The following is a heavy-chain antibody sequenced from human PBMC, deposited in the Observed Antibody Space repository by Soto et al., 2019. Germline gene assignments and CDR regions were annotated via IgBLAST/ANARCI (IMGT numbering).Heavy chain of an antibody. D-gene: IGHD5-12*01. CDR1: GYSFTSYW. Sequence: PGESLKISCKGSGYSFTSYWIGSVRQMPGKGLEWMGSIYPGDSDTRYRPSFQGQVTISADKSISTAYLQWSSLKASDTAMYYCARRVDNSWFDPWGQGTLVTVSS. CDR2: IYPGDSDT. J-gene: IGHJ5*02. V-gene: IGHV5-51*01. CDR3: ARRVDNSWFDP.